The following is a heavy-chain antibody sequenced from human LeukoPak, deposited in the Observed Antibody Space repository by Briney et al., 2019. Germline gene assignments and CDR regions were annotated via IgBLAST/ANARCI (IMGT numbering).Heavy chain of an antibody. CDR3: GRVIAGAIDC. CDR1: GFTFSGHS. V-gene: IGHV3-7*01. Sequence: PGGSLRLSCAASGFTFSGHSMTWVRQAPGKGLEWVANINLDGSVRFYVDFVKGRFTISRDNADNSMYLQMNSLRAEDTAVYYCGRVIAGAIDCWGQGTLVTVSS. CDR2: INLDGSVR. D-gene: IGHD6-13*01. J-gene: IGHJ4*02.